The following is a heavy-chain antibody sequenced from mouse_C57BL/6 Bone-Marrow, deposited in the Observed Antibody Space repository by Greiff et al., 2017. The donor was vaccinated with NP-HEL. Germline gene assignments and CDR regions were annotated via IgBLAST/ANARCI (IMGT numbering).Heavy chain of an antibody. CDR3: ARGGTVVENYYAMDY. CDR2: ISSGSSTI. Sequence: DVHLVESGGGLVKPGGSLKLSCAASGFTFSDYGMHWVRQAPEKGLEWVAYISSGSSTIYYADTVKGRFTISRDNAKNTLFLQMTSLRSEDTAMYYCARGGTVVENYYAMDYWGQGTSVTVAS. CDR1: GFTFSDYG. V-gene: IGHV5-17*01. J-gene: IGHJ4*01. D-gene: IGHD1-1*01.